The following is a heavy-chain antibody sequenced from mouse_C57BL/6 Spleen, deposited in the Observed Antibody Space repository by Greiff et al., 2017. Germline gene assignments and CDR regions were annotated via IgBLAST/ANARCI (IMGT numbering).Heavy chain of an antibody. CDR1: GFSLTSYG. V-gene: IGHV2-2*01. CDR2: IWSGGST. CDR3: ARNYHSNYNYAMDY. D-gene: IGHD2-5*01. J-gene: IGHJ4*01. Sequence: VQLVESGPGLVQPSQSLSITCTVSGFSLTSYGVHWVRQSPGKGLEWLGVIWSGGSTDSNAAFISRLSISKDNSKSQVFFKMNSLQADDTAIYYCARNYHSNYNYAMDYWGQGTSVTVSA.